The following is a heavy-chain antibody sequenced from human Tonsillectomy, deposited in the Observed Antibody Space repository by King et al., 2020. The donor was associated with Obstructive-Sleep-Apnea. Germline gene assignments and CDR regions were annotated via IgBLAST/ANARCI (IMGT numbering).Heavy chain of an antibody. CDR1: GYSFTSYW. J-gene: IGHJ4*02. Sequence: VQLVESGAEVKKPGESLKISCKGSGYSFTSYWIGWVRQMPGKGLEWMGIIYPGDSDTRYSPSFQGQVTISADKSICTAYLQWISLKASATAMYYCARHRAGDGYNSGPFDYWGQGTLVTVSS. CDR2: IYPGDSDT. V-gene: IGHV5-51*01. D-gene: IGHD5-24*01. CDR3: ARHRAGDGYNSGPFDY.